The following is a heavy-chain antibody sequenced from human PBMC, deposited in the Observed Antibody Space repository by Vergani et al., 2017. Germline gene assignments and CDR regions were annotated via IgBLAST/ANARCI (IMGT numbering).Heavy chain of an antibody. CDR3: ARGLYSSRWYLSFDY. D-gene: IGHD6-13*01. J-gene: IGHJ4*02. CDR1: GGSISSYY. Sequence: QVQLQESGPGLVKPSETLSLTCTVSGGSISSYYWSWIRQPPGKGLEWIGYIYYSGSTNYNPSLKSRVTISVDTSKNQFSLKLSSVTAADTAVYYCARGLYSSRWYLSFDYWGQGTLVTVSS. CDR2: IYYSGST. V-gene: IGHV4-59*01.